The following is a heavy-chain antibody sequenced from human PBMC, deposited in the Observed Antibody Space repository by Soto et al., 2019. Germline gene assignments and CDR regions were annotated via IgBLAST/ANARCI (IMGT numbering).Heavy chain of an antibody. CDR3: LYDFWSGYENLGY. V-gene: IGHV3-33*01. J-gene: IGHJ4*02. CDR1: GFTFSSYG. CDR2: IWYDGSDE. D-gene: IGHD3-3*01. Sequence: QPGGSLRLSCAASGFTFSSYGMHWVRQAPGKVLEWVALIWYDGSDEYYADSVKGRFTISRDDSKNTAYLQMNSLKTEDTAVYYCLYDFWSGYENLGYWGQGTLVTVSS.